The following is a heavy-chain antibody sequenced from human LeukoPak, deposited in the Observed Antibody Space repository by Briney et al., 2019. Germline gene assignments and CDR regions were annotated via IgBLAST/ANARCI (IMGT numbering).Heavy chain of an antibody. D-gene: IGHD6-13*01. CDR1: GGSFSGYY. V-gene: IGHV4-34*01. CDR3: ASLMVEKEQLVPFDY. CDR2: INHSGST. Sequence: SETLSLTCAVYGGSFSGYYWSWIRQPPGKGLEWIGEINHSGSTNYNPSLKSRVTISVDTSKNQFSLKLSSVTAADTAVYYCASLMVEKEQLVPFDYWGQGTLVTVSS. J-gene: IGHJ4*02.